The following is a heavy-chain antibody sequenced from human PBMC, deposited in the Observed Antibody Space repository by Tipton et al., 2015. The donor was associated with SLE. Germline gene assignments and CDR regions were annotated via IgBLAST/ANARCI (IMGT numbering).Heavy chain of an antibody. Sequence: TLSLTCTVYGGSFSGYYWSWIRQPPGKGLEWIAYKFHDGTTYYNPSLKSRVTISVDTSKNQFSLKLSSVTAADTAVYYCARVGGGLYYYYYMDVWGKGTTVTVSS. D-gene: IGHD3-16*01. J-gene: IGHJ6*03. CDR1: GGSFSGYY. CDR3: ARVGGGLYYYYYMDV. V-gene: IGHV4-34*09. CDR2: KFHDGTT.